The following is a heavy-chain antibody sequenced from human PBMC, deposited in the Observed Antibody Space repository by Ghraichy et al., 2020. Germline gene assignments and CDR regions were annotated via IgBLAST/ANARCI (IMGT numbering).Heavy chain of an antibody. Sequence: GESLRLSCAASGFTFSTYRMNWVRQAPGKGLEWVASISTANTYISYADSVRGRFTISRDNAKNSLYLQMNSLRADDTAVYYCARGDGVSHYYYYGMDVWGQGTTVTVSS. D-gene: IGHD3-3*01. CDR3: ARGDGVSHYYYYGMDV. V-gene: IGHV3-21*01. CDR2: ISTANTYI. CDR1: GFTFSTYR. J-gene: IGHJ6*02.